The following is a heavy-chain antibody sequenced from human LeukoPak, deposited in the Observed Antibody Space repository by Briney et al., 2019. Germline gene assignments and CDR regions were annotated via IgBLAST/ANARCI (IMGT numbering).Heavy chain of an antibody. Sequence: SETLSLTCTVSGGSISSSSYYWGWIRQPPGKGLEWIGSIYYSGSTFYNPSLKSRVTMSVDTSENHFSLGLSSVAAADTAVYYCARPLLWFGEGIEYWGQGTLVTVSS. CDR3: ARPLLWFGEGIEY. CDR1: GGSISSSSYY. J-gene: IGHJ4*02. V-gene: IGHV4-39*02. D-gene: IGHD3-10*01. CDR2: IYYSGST.